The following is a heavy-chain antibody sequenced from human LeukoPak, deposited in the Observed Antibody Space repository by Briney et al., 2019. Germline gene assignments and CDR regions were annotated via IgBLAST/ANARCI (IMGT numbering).Heavy chain of an antibody. CDR3: ARISHCSSTSCYPPYGMDV. V-gene: IGHV3-21*01. CDR1: GFTFSSYS. J-gene: IGHJ6*02. D-gene: IGHD2-2*01. Sequence: PGGSLRLSCAASGFTFSSYSMNWVRQAPGKGLEWVSSISSSSSYICYADSVKGRFTISRDNAKNSLYLQMNSLRAEDTAVYYCARISHCSSTSCYPPYGMDVWGQGTTVTVSS. CDR2: ISSSSSYI.